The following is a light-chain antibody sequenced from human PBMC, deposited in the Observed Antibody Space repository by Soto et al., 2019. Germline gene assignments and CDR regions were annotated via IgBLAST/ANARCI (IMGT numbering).Light chain of an antibody. Sequence: EIVLTQSPGTLSLSPGERATLSCRASQSVSSTKLAWYQQRPGQAPRLLIFGASNRATGVPDRFSGSVSGTDFTLTISRLEPEDFAVYYCQLYGVSSPRITFGQGTRLEIK. V-gene: IGKV3-20*01. CDR1: QSVSSTK. CDR3: QLYGVSSPRIT. CDR2: GAS. J-gene: IGKJ5*01.